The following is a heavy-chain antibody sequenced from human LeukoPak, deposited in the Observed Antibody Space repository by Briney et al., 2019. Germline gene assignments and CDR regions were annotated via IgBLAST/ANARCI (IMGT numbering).Heavy chain of an antibody. J-gene: IGHJ4*02. Sequence: GESLKISCKGSGYRSTSYWIGWVRQMPGKGLEWMGIIYPGDSDTRYSPPFKGQVTISADKSISTAYLQWSSLKASDTAMYYCASAYSGSYFQFDQWGQGTLVTVSS. CDR3: ASAYSGSYFQFDQ. CDR1: GYRSTSYW. D-gene: IGHD1-26*01. V-gene: IGHV5-51*01. CDR2: IYPGDSDT.